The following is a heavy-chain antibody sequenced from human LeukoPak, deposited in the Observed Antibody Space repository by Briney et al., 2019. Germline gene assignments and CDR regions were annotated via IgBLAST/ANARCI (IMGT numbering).Heavy chain of an antibody. J-gene: IGHJ3*02. CDR1: GFTFTSSA. D-gene: IGHD6-19*01. CDR3: AAVGEYSSGWNPKDDAFDI. Sequence: SVKVSCKASGFTFTSSAMQWVRQARGQRLEWIGWIVVGSGNTNYAQKFQERVTITRDMSTSTAHMELSSLRSEDTAVYYCAAVGEYSSGWNPKDDAFDIWGQGTMVTFSS. V-gene: IGHV1-58*02. CDR2: IVVGSGNT.